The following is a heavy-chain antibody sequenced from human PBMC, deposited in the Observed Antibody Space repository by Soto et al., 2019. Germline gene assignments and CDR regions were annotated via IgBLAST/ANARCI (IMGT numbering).Heavy chain of an antibody. Sequence: QLHLVQSGAVVKKPGASVTVSCSASGYPVTAYYMHWVRQAPGRGLEWMGGINPATGAAKYTQTFQGRVTMPRDTTTSTVFMELSGLTSEDTAVFYCARGGGVGVAGSAAFDVWGQGTLVTVSS. V-gene: IGHV1-2*02. J-gene: IGHJ3*01. D-gene: IGHD3-3*01. CDR3: ARGGGVGVAGSAAFDV. CDR1: GYPVTAYY. CDR2: INPATGAA.